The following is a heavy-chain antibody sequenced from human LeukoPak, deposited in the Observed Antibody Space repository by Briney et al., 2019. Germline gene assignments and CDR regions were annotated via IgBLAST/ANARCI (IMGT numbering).Heavy chain of an antibody. V-gene: IGHV3-23*01. CDR2: ISGSGGST. CDR1: GFTFSSYA. J-gene: IGHJ4*02. CDR3: AKERKLYYDILTGCDY. D-gene: IGHD3-9*01. Sequence: GGSLRLSCAASGFTFSSYAMSWVRQAPGKGLEWVSAISGSGGSTYYADSVKGRFTISRDNSKNTLYLQMNSLRAEDTAVYYCAKERKLYYDILTGCDYWGQGTLVTVSS.